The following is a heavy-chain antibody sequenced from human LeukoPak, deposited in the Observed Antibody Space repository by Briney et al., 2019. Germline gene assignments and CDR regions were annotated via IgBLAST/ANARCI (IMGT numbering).Heavy chain of an antibody. CDR2: INTNTGNP. CDR3: ARGGTAMVPYCYYGMDV. J-gene: IGHJ6*02. CDR1: GYTFTSYA. Sequence: ASVKVSCKASGYTFTSYAMNWVRQAPGQGLEWMGWINTNTGNPTYAQGFTGRFVFSLDTSVSTAYLQISSLKAEDTAVYYCARGGTAMVPYCYYGMDVWGQGTTVTVSS. V-gene: IGHV7-4-1*02. D-gene: IGHD5-18*01.